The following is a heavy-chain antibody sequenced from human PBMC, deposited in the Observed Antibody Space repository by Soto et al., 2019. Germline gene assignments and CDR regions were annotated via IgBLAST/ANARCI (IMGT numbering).Heavy chain of an antibody. CDR1: GFTFSGSA. Sequence: EVQLVESGGGLVQPGGSLKLSCAASGFTFSGSAMHWVRQASGKGLEWVGRIRSKVNSYATACAASVKGRFTISRDESKNTVYLQMTSLQIEDTAVYNCVRRSQDDSTGYFAYWGQGTLVTVSS. CDR3: VRRSQDDSTGYFAY. D-gene: IGHD3-22*01. CDR2: IRSKVNSYAT. V-gene: IGHV3-73*02. J-gene: IGHJ4*02.